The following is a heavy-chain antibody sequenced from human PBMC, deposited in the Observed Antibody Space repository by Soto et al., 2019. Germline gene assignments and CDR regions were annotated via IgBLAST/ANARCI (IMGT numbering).Heavy chain of an antibody. CDR1: GGSFSGYY. V-gene: IGHV4-34*01. J-gene: IGHJ5*02. CDR2: INHSGST. D-gene: IGHD3-22*01. CDR3: ARGQKPDCCDRRSPTRWFDP. Sequence: SETLSLTCAVYGGSFSGYYWSWIRQPPGKGLEWIGEINHSGSTNYNPSLKSRVTISVDTSKNQFSLKLSSVTAADTAVYYCARGQKPDCCDRRSPTRWFDPWGQGTLVTVSS.